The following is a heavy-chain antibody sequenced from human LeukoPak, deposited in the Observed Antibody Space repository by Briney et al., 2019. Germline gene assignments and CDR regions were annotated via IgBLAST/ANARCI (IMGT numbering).Heavy chain of an antibody. J-gene: IGHJ5*02. CDR3: ARAHYYGSGSYNWFDP. Sequence: PSETLSLTYTVSGGSISSGGYYWSWIRQHPGKGLEWIGYIYYSGSTYYNPSLKSRVTISVDTSKNQFSLKLSSVTAADTAVYYCARAHYYGSGSYNWFDPWGQGTLVTVSS. CDR1: GGSISSGGYY. CDR2: IYYSGST. D-gene: IGHD3-10*01. V-gene: IGHV4-31*03.